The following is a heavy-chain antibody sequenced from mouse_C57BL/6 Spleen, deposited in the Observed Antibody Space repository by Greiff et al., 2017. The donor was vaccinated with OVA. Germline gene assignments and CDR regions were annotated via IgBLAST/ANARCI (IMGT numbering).Heavy chain of an antibody. Sequence: QVQLKQPGAELVKPGASVKMSCKASGYTFTSYWITWVKQRPGQGLEWIGDIYPGSGSTNYNEKFKSKATLTVDTSSSTAYMQLSSLTSEDSAVYYCASPYYYGSSYWYFDVWGTGTTVTVSS. CDR1: GYTFTSYW. V-gene: IGHV1-55*01. CDR3: ASPYYYGSSYWYFDV. D-gene: IGHD1-1*01. CDR2: IYPGSGST. J-gene: IGHJ1*03.